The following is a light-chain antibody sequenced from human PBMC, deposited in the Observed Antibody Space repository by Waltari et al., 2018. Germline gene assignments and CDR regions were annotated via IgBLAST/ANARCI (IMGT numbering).Light chain of an antibody. Sequence: QSVLTQPASVSGSPGQSITISCTGTSSDLGTYNYVSWYQQHPGRAPKLIIFDVNVQPSWVSNRFSGSKSGNTAFLTISGLQTEDEGHFYCCSYTTTGPVVFGGGTKLTVL. V-gene: IGLV2-14*03. J-gene: IGLJ2*01. CDR2: DVN. CDR3: CSYTTTGPVV. CDR1: SSDLGTYNY.